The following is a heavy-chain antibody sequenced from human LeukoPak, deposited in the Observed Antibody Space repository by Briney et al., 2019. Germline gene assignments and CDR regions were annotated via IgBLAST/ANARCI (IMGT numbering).Heavy chain of an antibody. Sequence: PGGSLRLSCAASGFTFSSSAMYWVRKAPGKGLEWVAVISDDESNRYYAESVKGRFTVSRDNTKNTLYLQMNSLRAEDTAVYYCARDLGFVLMVYALDYWGQGTLVTVSS. D-gene: IGHD2-8*01. V-gene: IGHV3-30-3*01. J-gene: IGHJ4*02. CDR1: GFTFSSSA. CDR2: ISDDESNR. CDR3: ARDLGFVLMVYALDY.